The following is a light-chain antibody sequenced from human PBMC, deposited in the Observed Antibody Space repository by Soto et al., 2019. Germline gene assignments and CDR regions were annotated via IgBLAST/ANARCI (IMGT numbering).Light chain of an antibody. J-gene: IGKJ5*01. V-gene: IGKV3D-20*02. CDR3: QQRSNWPS. CDR2: GAS. CDR1: QSVSSSY. Sequence: QSPGTLSLSPGERATLCCRASQSVSSSYLAWYQQKPGQAPRLLMYGASSRATGIPDRFSGSGSGTDFTLTISRLEPEDFAVYYCQQRSNWPSFGQGTRLEIK.